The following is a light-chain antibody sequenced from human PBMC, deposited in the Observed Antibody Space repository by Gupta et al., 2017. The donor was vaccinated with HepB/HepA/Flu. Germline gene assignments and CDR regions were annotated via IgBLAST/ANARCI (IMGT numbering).Light chain of an antibody. CDR1: SSNIGTNY. J-gene: IGLJ3*02. CDR2: RNN. CDR3: ASWDDSLSAGV. V-gene: IGLV1-47*01. Sequence: QSVLTQPPSASGTPGQRVTISCSGSSSNIGTNYVYWYQQLPGTAPKLLIYRNNQRPSGVPDRFSGYKSGTSASLAISGLRSEDEVDYYCASWDDSLSAGVFGGGTKLTVL.